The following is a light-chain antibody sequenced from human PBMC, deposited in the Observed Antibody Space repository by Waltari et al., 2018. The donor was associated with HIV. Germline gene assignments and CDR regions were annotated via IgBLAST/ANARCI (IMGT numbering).Light chain of an antibody. Sequence: QSVLPQPPSASGTPGQRVTISCSGSSSNIGRNGVNWYQDLPGTAPKLLIYSSNQRPSGVPDRFSGSKSGTSASLAISGLQSEDEADYYCAAWDDSLNAYVFGTGAKVTVL. CDR2: SSN. J-gene: IGLJ1*01. CDR3: AAWDDSLNAYV. V-gene: IGLV1-44*01. CDR1: SSNIGRNG.